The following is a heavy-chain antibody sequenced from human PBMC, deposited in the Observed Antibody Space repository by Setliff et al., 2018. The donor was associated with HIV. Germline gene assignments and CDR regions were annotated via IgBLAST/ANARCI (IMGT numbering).Heavy chain of an antibody. CDR2: IYTRGNT. V-gene: IGHV4-4*07. CDR3: ARDRIEVIAETPHDVFDI. J-gene: IGHJ3*02. Sequence: ASETLSLTCSVSGASITSHNWSWIRQAAGKGLEWIGRIYTRGNTNYNPSLRSRVAMSVDTAKNQFSLKLTSVSAADTAVYFCARDRIEVIAETPHDVFDIWGRGTMVTVSS. D-gene: IGHD6-13*01. CDR1: GASITSHN.